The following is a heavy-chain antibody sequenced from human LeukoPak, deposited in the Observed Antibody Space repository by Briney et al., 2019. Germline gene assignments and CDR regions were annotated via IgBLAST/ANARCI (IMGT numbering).Heavy chain of an antibody. J-gene: IGHJ4*02. CDR2: MQYAGTET. V-gene: IGHV3-30*02. D-gene: IGHD2-2*01. CDR3: AKDSGGGLCYFDY. CDR1: GFTFITYN. Sequence: GGSLRLSCATSGFTFITYNMHWVRQAPGKGLEWGAFMQYAGTETYYAYSVKARFAFSRHNSMNTPYLQLNILRPEDTTVYYCAKDSGGGLCYFDYWGQGTLVTASS.